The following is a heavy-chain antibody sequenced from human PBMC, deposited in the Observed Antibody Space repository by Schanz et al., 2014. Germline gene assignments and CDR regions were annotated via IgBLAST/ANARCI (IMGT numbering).Heavy chain of an antibody. CDR2: ISYDGNNQ. D-gene: IGHD3-22*01. V-gene: IGHV3-30*04. CDR1: GFTFRGHA. J-gene: IGHJ4*02. CDR3: AKSYDTSGYSGFDY. Sequence: QVHLVESGGGVVQPGRSLRLSCAASGFTFRGHAMHWVRQAPGQGLEWVAFISYDGNNQYYADSVKGRFTISRDNSKNTLYLQMNSLRTEDTAVYFCAKSYDTSGYSGFDYWGQGTLVTVSS.